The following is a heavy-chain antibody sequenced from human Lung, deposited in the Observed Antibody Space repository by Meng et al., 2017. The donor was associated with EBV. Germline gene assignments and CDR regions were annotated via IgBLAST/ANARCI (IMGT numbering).Heavy chain of an antibody. CDR3: TTDPKTQLWFGETYNWFDP. D-gene: IGHD3-10*01. Sequence: EVQLVESGGGLVKPGGSLRLSCAAAGFTFRKAWMSWVRQAPGKGLEWVGRIKSKTDGGTTDYAAPVKGRFTISRDDSKNTLYLQMNSLKTEDTAVYYCTTDPKTQLWFGETYNWFDPWGQGTLVTVS. CDR1: GFTFRKAW. CDR2: IKSKTDGGTT. V-gene: IGHV3-15*01. J-gene: IGHJ5*02.